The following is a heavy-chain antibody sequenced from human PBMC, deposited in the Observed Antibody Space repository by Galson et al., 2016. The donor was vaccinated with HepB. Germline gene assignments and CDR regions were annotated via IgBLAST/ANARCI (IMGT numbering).Heavy chain of an antibody. D-gene: IGHD1-1*01. Sequence: SCKASGYTFTDYHMHWVRQAPGQGLEWMGWINPYSGVTVYAQKFQGRVTMTRDTSISTAYMELSSLRSDDTAVYYCARPINRVGTGYWGQGTLVTVSS. CDR2: INPYSGVT. CDR3: ARPINRVGTGY. CDR1: GYTFTDYH. V-gene: IGHV1-2*02. J-gene: IGHJ4*02.